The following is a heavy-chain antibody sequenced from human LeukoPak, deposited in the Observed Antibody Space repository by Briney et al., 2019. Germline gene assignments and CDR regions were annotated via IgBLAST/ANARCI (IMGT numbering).Heavy chain of an antibody. Sequence: GGSLRLSCAASGFIFSDYYMSWIRQTPEKGLEWLSHISSSSGYKNYADPLKGRFTISRDNAKNSVYLQMNSLSAEDTAVYYCARQGLYDSSDFWTFQHWGQGTLVTVSS. D-gene: IGHD3/OR15-3a*01. J-gene: IGHJ1*01. CDR1: GFIFSDYY. V-gene: IGHV3-11*06. CDR2: ISSSSGYK. CDR3: ARQGLYDSSDFWTFQH.